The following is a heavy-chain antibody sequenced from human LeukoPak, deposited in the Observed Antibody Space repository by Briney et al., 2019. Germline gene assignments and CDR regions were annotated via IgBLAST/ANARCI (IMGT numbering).Heavy chain of an antibody. V-gene: IGHV3-74*03. CDR2: INERGTDS. CDR3: ARGPSGYHNT. Sequence: PGGSLRLSCTATGFTFSGHWIHWVRQPPGMGLVWVSRINERGTDSMYAESVKGRFTISRDNAKNTLYLQMNSLRAEDTAVYYCARGPSGYHNTGGQGTLVTVSS. CDR1: GFTFSGHW. J-gene: IGHJ4*02. D-gene: IGHD5-12*01.